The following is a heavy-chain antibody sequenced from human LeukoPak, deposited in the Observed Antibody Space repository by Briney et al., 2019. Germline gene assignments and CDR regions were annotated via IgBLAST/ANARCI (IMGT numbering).Heavy chain of an antibody. CDR3: ARPPYYDFWSGYYQGAFDI. CDR2: IKQDGSEK. CDR1: GFTFSSYW. D-gene: IGHD3-3*01. V-gene: IGHV3-7*01. J-gene: IGHJ3*02. Sequence: GGPLRLSCAASGFTFSSYWMSWVRQAPGKGLEWVANIKQDGSEKYYVDSVKGRFTISRDNAKNSLYLQMNSLRAEDTAVYYCARPPYYDFWSGYYQGAFDIWGQGTMVTVSS.